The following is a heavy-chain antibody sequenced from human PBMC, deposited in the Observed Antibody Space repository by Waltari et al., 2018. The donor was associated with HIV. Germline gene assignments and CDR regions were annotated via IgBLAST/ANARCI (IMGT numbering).Heavy chain of an antibody. CDR1: GDTFKIYG. J-gene: IGHJ4*02. D-gene: IGHD2-15*01. CDR3: ARSKRPFCTGGSCYDFDY. V-gene: IGHV1-69*01. Sequence: QVQLVQSGAGVKKSGSSVKVTCKASGDTFKIYGISWVRQAPGQGLEWMGGLIPVFGKADYAQKFQDRVALTADESTSTVHMELNSLRSDDTAVYYCARSKRPFCTGGSCYDFDYWGQGTLVTVSS. CDR2: LIPVFGKA.